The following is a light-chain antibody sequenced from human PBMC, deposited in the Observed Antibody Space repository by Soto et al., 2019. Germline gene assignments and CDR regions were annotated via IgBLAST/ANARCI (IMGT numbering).Light chain of an antibody. CDR1: QSVSSY. CDR2: DAS. CDR3: LQYQNYWT. J-gene: IGKJ1*01. Sequence: EIVFTQSPATLSLSPGERATLSCRASQSVSSYLAWYQQKPGQAPRLLIYDASNRATGIPARFSGSGSGTEFTLTISSLQPEDFGSYYCLQYQNYWTFGQGTKVDI. V-gene: IGKV3-11*01.